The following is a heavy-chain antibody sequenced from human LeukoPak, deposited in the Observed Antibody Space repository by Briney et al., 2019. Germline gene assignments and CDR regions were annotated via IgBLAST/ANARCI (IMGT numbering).Heavy chain of an antibody. D-gene: IGHD3-10*01. V-gene: IGHV4-59*08. Sequence: SETLSLTCIVSGGSVGSFSWSWIRQSPGKGLEWIGFIYSNGSTNYNPSLKSRVTISVDRSKSQFSLKLSSVTAADTALYYCARAVGYYGSGSSGEEWFDPWGQGTLVTVSS. J-gene: IGHJ5*02. CDR3: ARAVGYYGSGSSGEEWFDP. CDR2: IYSNGST. CDR1: GGSVGSFS.